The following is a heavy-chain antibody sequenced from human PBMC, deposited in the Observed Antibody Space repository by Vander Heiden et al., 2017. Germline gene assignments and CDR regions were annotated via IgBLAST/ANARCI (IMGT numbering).Heavy chain of an antibody. D-gene: IGHD2-21*02. J-gene: IGHJ4*02. CDR3: ARHVVVLTAGHQYYFDS. CDR1: GDSLRATQHY. V-gene: IGHV4-39*01. Sequence: LHLQESGPGLVKPSETLSLTCSVSGDSLRATQHYWAWFRQPPAAGLEWIGSIVYSGSPDFNPALTSRLTMAADTSRNQFSLNLTSVTGADTAVYCCARHVVVLTAGHQYYFDSWGQGTLVTVSS. CDR2: IVYSGSP.